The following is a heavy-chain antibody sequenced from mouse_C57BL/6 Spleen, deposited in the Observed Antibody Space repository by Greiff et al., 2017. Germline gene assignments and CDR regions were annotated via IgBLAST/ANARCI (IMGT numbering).Heavy chain of an antibody. V-gene: IGHV5-6*01. Sequence: EVQVVESGGDLVKPGGSLKLSCAASGFTFSSYGMSWVRQTPDKRLEWVATISSGGSYTYYPDSVKGRFTISRDNAKNTLYLQMSSLKSEDTAMYYCARPDYDGYPFAYWGQGTLVTVSA. D-gene: IGHD2-3*01. CDR2: ISSGGSYT. CDR1: GFTFSSYG. J-gene: IGHJ3*01. CDR3: ARPDYDGYPFAY.